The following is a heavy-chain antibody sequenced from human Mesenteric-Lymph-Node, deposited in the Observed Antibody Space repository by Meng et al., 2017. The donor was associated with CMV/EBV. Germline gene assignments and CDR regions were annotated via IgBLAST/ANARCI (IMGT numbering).Heavy chain of an antibody. V-gene: IGHV3-30-3*01. CDR1: GFTFSSYA. CDR2: ISYDGSNK. Sequence: GGSLRLSCAASGFTFSSYAMHWVRQAPGKGLEWVAVISYDGSNKYYADSVKGRFTISRDNSKNTLYLQMNSLRAEDTAVYYCARAITTQLWSYDAFDIWGQGTMVTVSS. D-gene: IGHD5-18*01. J-gene: IGHJ3*02. CDR3: ARAITTQLWSYDAFDI.